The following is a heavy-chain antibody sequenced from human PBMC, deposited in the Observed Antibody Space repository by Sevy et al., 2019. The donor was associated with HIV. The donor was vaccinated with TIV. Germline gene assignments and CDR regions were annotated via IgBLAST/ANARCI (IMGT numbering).Heavy chain of an antibody. CDR2: ISYDGSNK. V-gene: IGHV3-30*03. J-gene: IGHJ6*02. CDR3: ARDYVAGDYYYYGMDV. Sequence: GGSLRLSCAASGFTFSSYGMHWVRQAPGKGLEWVAVISYDGSNKYYADSVKGRFTISRDNSKNTLYLQMNSLRAEDTAVYYCARDYVAGDYYYYGMDVWGQGTTVTVSS. CDR1: GFTFSSYG. D-gene: IGHD1-26*01.